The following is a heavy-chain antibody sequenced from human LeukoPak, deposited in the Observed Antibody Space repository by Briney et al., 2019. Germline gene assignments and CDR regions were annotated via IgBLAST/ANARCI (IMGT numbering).Heavy chain of an antibody. CDR3: ARVGYYGSGSYSEYYFDY. V-gene: IGHV4-38-2*02. Sequence: SETLSLTCTVSGYSISSGYYWGWIRQPPGKGLEWIGSIYHSGSTYYNPSLRSRVTISVDTSKNQFSLKLSSVTAADTAVYYCARVGYYGSGSYSEYYFDYWGQGTLVTVSS. D-gene: IGHD3-10*01. CDR1: GYSISSGYY. CDR2: IYHSGST. J-gene: IGHJ4*02.